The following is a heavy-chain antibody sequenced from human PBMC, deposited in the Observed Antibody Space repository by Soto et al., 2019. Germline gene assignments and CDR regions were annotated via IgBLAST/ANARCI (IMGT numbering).Heavy chain of an antibody. Sequence: PXXTLSLTCTVSRAPISKYYWGWVRQAPGVGLEWIGFSXHSGYXSYSTYIKSRXXMSVDQSXXQVSMKLTSMTAADTAVYYCGRLQTFINWSFDSWGQGVLVTVSS. CDR3: GRLQTFINWSFDS. V-gene: IGHV4-59*08. CDR1: RAPISKYY. CDR2: SXHSGYX. J-gene: IGHJ4*02. D-gene: IGHD3-3*01.